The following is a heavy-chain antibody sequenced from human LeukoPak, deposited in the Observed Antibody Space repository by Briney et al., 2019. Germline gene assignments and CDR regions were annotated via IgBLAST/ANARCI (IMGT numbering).Heavy chain of an antibody. Sequence: SETLSLTCAVYGGSFSGYYWSWIRQPPGKGLEWIGEINHSGSTNYKPSLKSRVTISVDTSKNQFSLQLSSVTAAATAVYYCARGTTAGYSSSWYSWFDPWGQGTLVTVSS. CDR2: INHSGST. V-gene: IGHV4-34*01. J-gene: IGHJ5*02. CDR1: GGSFSGYY. D-gene: IGHD6-13*01. CDR3: ARGTTAGYSSSWYSWFDP.